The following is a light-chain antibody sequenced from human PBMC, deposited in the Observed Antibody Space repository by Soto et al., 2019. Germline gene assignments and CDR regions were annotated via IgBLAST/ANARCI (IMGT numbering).Light chain of an antibody. V-gene: IGKV1-8*01. CDR3: QQYYSYPRT. Sequence: AIQLTQSPSSLSASVGDRVAITCRASQGIRSALAWYQQKPGKAPKLLIYAASTLQSGVPSRFSGSGSGTDFTLTISCLQSEDFATYYCQQYYSYPRTFGQGTKVDI. J-gene: IGKJ1*01. CDR2: AAS. CDR1: QGIRSA.